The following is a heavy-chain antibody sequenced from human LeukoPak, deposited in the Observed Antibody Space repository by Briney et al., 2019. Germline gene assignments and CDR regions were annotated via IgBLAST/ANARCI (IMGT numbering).Heavy chain of an antibody. Sequence: SETLSLTCTVSGGSIRSHYWSWIRQPPGKGLEWIGYIYYSGSTNDNPSLKSRVTMSVDTSKNQFSLRLSSVTAADTALYFCARDREYGGNYWLYFDTWGQGTLVTVSS. CDR2: IYYSGST. CDR1: GGSIRSHY. D-gene: IGHD1-26*01. J-gene: IGHJ4*02. CDR3: ARDREYGGNYWLYFDT. V-gene: IGHV4-59*11.